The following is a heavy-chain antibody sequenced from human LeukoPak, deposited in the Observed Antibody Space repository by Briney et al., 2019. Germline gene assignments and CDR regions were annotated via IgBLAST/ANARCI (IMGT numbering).Heavy chain of an antibody. CDR2: ISSSGSII. V-gene: IGHV3-48*03. J-gene: IGHJ4*02. CDR3: ARDLRGYLYYFDY. D-gene: IGHD3-22*01. CDR1: GFTFRSCE. Sequence: GGSLRLSCAASGFTFRSCELSWVRQAPAKGLEWVSYISSSGSIIYSADSVKGRFTISRDNAKNSLYLQMNSLRAEDTAVYYCARDLRGYLYYFDYWGQGTLVTVSS.